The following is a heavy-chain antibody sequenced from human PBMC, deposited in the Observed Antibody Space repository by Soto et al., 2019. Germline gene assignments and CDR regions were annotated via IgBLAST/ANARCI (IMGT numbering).Heavy chain of an antibody. V-gene: IGHV4-59*01. D-gene: IGHD3-9*01. CDR2: IYYSGST. CDR3: AGIRYFDWFHAPYFDY. Sequence: SETLSLTCTVSGGSISSYYWSWIRQPPGKGLEWIGYIYYSGSTNYNPSLKSRVTISVDTSKNQSSLKLSSVTAADTAVYYCAGIRYFDWFHAPYFDYWGQGTLVTVSS. J-gene: IGHJ4*02. CDR1: GGSISSYY.